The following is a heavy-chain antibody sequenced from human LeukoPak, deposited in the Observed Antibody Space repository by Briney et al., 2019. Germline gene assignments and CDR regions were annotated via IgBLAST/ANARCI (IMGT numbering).Heavy chain of an antibody. Sequence: GGSLRLSCATSGFTFSRHWMSWVRQAPEKGLEWVANINQDGSGKYYVDSVKGRFTISRDNAKNSLYLQMNSLRSEDTAIYYCAEGTTGWGQGTLVTVSP. D-gene: IGHD1-1*01. CDR1: GFTFSRHW. CDR3: AEGTTG. CDR2: INQDGSGK. V-gene: IGHV3-7*01. J-gene: IGHJ1*01.